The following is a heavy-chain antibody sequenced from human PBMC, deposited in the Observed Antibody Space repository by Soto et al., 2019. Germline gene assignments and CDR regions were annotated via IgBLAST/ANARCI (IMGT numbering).Heavy chain of an antibody. V-gene: IGHV4-59*01. CDR1: GGSISSYY. CDR3: ARAYGGNCFDY. D-gene: IGHD2-15*01. CDR2: IYYSGST. Sequence: QVQLQESGPGLVKPSETLSLTCTVSGGSISSYYWSWIRQPPGKGLEWIGYIYYSGSTNYNPSLKRRVTISVDTSKNQFSLKLSSVTAADTAVYDCARAYGGNCFDYWGQGTLVTVSS. J-gene: IGHJ4*02.